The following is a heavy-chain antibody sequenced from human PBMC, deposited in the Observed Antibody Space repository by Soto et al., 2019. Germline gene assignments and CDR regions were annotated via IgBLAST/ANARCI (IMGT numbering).Heavy chain of an antibody. Sequence: GASVKVSCKASGGTLSSYAISWVRQAPGQGLEWMGGIIPIFGTANYAQKFQGRVTITADESTSTAYMELSSLRSEDTAVYYCARAGGSAPNYYYYGMDVWGQGTTVTVSS. CDR3: ARAGGSAPNYYYYGMDV. J-gene: IGHJ6*02. CDR2: IIPIFGTA. V-gene: IGHV1-69*13. D-gene: IGHD1-1*01. CDR1: GGTLSSYA.